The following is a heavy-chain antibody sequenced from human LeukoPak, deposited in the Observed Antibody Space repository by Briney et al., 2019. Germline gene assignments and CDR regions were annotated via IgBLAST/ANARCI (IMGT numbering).Heavy chain of an antibody. J-gene: IGHJ4*02. CDR1: GFIFSRCA. V-gene: IGHV3-30*14. Sequence: GGSLRLSCAASGFIFSRCATHWVRQAPGKGLEWVAVISNDGSNKYYADSVKGRFTISRDNSKNTLYLQMNSLRAEDTAVYYCARDSDYHDGSGHYNVDYRGQGSLVTVSS. CDR2: ISNDGSNK. D-gene: IGHD3-22*01. CDR3: ARDSDYHDGSGHYNVDY.